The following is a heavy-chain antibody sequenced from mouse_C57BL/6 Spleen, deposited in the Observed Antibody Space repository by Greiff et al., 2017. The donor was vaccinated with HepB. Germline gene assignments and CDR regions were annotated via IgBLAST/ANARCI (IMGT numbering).Heavy chain of an antibody. CDR3: ARTGILYDGYLAWFAY. D-gene: IGHD2-3*01. J-gene: IGHJ3*01. CDR1: GYTFTSYW. V-gene: IGHV1-72*01. CDR2: IDPNSGGT. Sequence: VQLQQPGAELVKPGASVKLSCKASGYTFTSYWMHWVKQRPGRGLEWIGRIDPNSGGTKYNEKFKSKATLTVDKPSSTAYMQRSSLTSEDSAVYYCARTGILYDGYLAWFAYWGQGTLVTVSA.